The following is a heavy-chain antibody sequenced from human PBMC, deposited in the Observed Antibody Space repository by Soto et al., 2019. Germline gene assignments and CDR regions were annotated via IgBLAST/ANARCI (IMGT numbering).Heavy chain of an antibody. D-gene: IGHD3-10*01. Sequence: EVQLVESGGDLVQPGGSLRLSCAASGFTFSSYDMHWVRQAAGKGLEWVSAIGTAGDPYYTDSAKGRFTISRENAQNSLFLQMNSLRAGDTAVYYCARGSFGAGSFRAYMDVWGRGTTVTVS. CDR1: GFTFSSYD. V-gene: IGHV3-13*05. J-gene: IGHJ6*03. CDR2: IGTAGDP. CDR3: ARGSFGAGSFRAYMDV.